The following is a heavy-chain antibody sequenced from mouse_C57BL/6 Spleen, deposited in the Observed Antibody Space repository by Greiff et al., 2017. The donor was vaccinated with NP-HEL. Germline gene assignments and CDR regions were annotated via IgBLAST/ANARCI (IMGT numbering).Heavy chain of an antibody. D-gene: IGHD2-2*01. J-gene: IGHJ3*01. CDR1: GFTFTDYN. CDR2: INPNNGGT. Sequence: VQLQQSGPELVKPGASVKIPCTASGFTFTDYNMAWVKQSHGKSLAWIGDINPNNGGTIYNQKFKGKATLTVDKSSSTAYMELRSLTSEDTAVYYCATIYYGYGGFAYWGQGTLVTVSA. V-gene: IGHV1-18*01. CDR3: ATIYYGYGGFAY.